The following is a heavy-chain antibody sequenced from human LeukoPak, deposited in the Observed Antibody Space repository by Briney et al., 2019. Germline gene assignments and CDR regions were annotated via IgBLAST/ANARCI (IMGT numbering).Heavy chain of an antibody. CDR1: GGSISSYY. V-gene: IGHV4-4*07. CDR2: IYTSGST. Sequence: PSETLSLTCTVSGGSISSYYWSWIRQTAGKGLEWIGRIYTSGSTNQNPSLKSRVAMSVDTSKNQFSLKLSSVTAADTAVYYCARVRYYDILTGYYGDGYFDYWGQGTLVTVSS. D-gene: IGHD3-9*01. CDR3: ARVRYYDILTGYYGDGYFDY. J-gene: IGHJ4*02.